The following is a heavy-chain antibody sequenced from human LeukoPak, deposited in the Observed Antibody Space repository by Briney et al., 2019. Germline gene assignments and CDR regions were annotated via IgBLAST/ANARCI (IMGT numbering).Heavy chain of an antibody. CDR2: IYSGGST. CDR1: EFSVGSNY. V-gene: IGHV3-66*01. D-gene: IGHD4-23*01. CDR3: ARDPGGVVTPKYYFDY. Sequence: PGGSLRLSCAASEFSVGSNYMTWVRQAPGKGLEWVSLIYSGGSTYYADSVKGRFTISRDNAKNSLYLQMNSLRAEDTAVYYCARDPGGVVTPKYYFDYWGQGTLVTVSS. J-gene: IGHJ4*02.